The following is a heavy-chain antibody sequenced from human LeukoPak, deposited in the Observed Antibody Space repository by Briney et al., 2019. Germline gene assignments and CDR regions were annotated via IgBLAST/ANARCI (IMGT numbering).Heavy chain of an antibody. D-gene: IGHD3-3*01. V-gene: IGHV4-38-2*02. CDR3: ARGYTIFGVVTTYFDY. J-gene: IGHJ4*02. Sequence: SETLSLTCTVSGYSISSGYYWGWIRQPPGKGLEWIGEINHSGSTNYNPSLKSRVTISVDTSKNQFSLKLSSVTAADTAVYYCARGYTIFGVVTTYFDYWGQGTLVTVSS. CDR2: INHSGST. CDR1: GYSISSGYY.